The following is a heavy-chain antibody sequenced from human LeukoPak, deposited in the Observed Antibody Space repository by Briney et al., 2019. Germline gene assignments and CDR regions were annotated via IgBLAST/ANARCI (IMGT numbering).Heavy chain of an antibody. CDR1: GFTFSRCG. CDR3: ARPQDSGAIMSFLIDS. Sequence: GGSLRLSCAVSGFTFSRCGMHWVRQAPGKGLEWVAVISNDGSSQIYGASVKGRFTISRDNSRNTLYLQMNSLRIEDTAVYYCARPQDSGAIMSFLIDSWGQGTLVTVSS. V-gene: IGHV3-30-3*01. D-gene: IGHD4/OR15-4a*01. CDR2: ISNDGSSQ. J-gene: IGHJ4*02.